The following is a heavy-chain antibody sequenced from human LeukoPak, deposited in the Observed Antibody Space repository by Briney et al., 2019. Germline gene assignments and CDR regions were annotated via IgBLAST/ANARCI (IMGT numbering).Heavy chain of an antibody. Sequence: PSETLSLTCTVSGGSISSSSYYWGWIRQPPGKGLEWIGSIYYSGSTYYNPSLKSRVTISVDTSKNQFSLKLSSVTAADTAVYYCARHSLDIVVVPAASTYYYYYMNVWGKGTTVTVSS. CDR3: ARHSLDIVVVPAASTYYYYYMNV. D-gene: IGHD2-2*01. CDR2: IYYSGST. J-gene: IGHJ6*03. CDR1: GGSISSSSYY. V-gene: IGHV4-39*01.